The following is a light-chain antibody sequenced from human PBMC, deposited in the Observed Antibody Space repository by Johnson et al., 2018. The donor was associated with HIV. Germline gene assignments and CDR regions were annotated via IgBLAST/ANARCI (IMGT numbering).Light chain of an antibody. J-gene: IGLJ1*01. V-gene: IGLV1-51*01. CDR3: GIWDASLSPLYV. CDR2: DNN. Sequence: QPVLTQPPSVSAAPGQRVSISCSGSSSNIGNNYVSWYQQVPGTAPKLLIYDNNRRPSGIPDRFSGSKSGTSATLGITGLPTADEADYYCGIWDASLSPLYVFGSGTTITVL. CDR1: SSNIGNNY.